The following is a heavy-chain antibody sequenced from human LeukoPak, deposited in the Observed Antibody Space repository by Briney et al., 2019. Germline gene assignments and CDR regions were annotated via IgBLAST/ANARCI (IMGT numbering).Heavy chain of an antibody. Sequence: GGSLRLSCAASGFTFSTHSMNWVRQAPGKGLEWVANIKQDGSEQYYVDSVKGRFTISRDNAKNSLYLQMNSLRAEDTAVYYCARARQWEPFDYWGQGTLVTVSS. J-gene: IGHJ4*02. CDR3: ARARQWEPFDY. CDR1: GFTFSTHS. CDR2: IKQDGSEQ. V-gene: IGHV3-7*01. D-gene: IGHD1-26*01.